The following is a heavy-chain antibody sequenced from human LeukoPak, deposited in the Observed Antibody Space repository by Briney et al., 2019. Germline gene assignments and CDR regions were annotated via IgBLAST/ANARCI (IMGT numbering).Heavy chain of an antibody. V-gene: IGHV4-59*01. CDR2: IYYSGST. J-gene: IGHJ6*03. Sequence: PSETLSLTCTVSGGSTSSYYWSWLRQPPGKGLEWIGYIYYSGSTNYNPSLKSRVTISVDTSKNQFSLKLSSVTAADTAVYYCASGQRITMINYYYYYMDVWGKGTTVTVSS. CDR3: ASGQRITMINYYYYYMDV. D-gene: IGHD3-22*01. CDR1: GGSTSSYY.